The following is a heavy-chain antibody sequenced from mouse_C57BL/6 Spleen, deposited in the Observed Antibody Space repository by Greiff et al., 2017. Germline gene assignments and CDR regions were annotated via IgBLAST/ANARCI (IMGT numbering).Heavy chain of an antibody. CDR1: GFTFSDYY. V-gene: IGHV5-16*01. CDR3: ARSDYDGGFAY. D-gene: IGHD2-4*01. Sequence: DVQLVESEGGLVQPGSSMKLSCTASGFTFSDYYMAWVRQVPEKGLEWVANINYDGSSTYYLDSLKSRFIISRDNAKNLLNLRMSSLKSEDTATYYCARSDYDGGFAYWGQGTLVTVSA. J-gene: IGHJ3*01. CDR2: INYDGSST.